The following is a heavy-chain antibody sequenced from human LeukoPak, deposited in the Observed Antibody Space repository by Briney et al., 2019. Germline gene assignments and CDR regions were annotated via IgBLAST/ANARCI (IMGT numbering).Heavy chain of an antibody. J-gene: IGHJ4*02. D-gene: IGHD6-13*01. Sequence: PSQTLSLTCTVSGGSISSGGYYWSWLRQHPGEGLEWIGYIYYSGSTYYNPSLKSRVTISVDTSKNQFSLKLSSVTAADTAVYYCARGRIAAAGTENVDYWGQGTLVTVSS. V-gene: IGHV4-31*03. CDR1: GGSISSGGYY. CDR2: IYYSGST. CDR3: ARGRIAAAGTENVDY.